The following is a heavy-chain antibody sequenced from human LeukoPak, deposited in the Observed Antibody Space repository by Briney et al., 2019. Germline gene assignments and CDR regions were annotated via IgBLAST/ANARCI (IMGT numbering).Heavy chain of an antibody. D-gene: IGHD2-21*01. Sequence: GGSLRLSCAASGFTFRSYEMNWVRQAPGKGLEGVSYISSSGSTIYYAVSVKGRFTISRDNAKNSLYLQMNSLRAEDTAVYYCARPPCEGVAIAFDIWGQGTMVTVSS. J-gene: IGHJ3*02. CDR3: ARPPCEGVAIAFDI. CDR2: ISSSGSTI. V-gene: IGHV3-48*03. CDR1: GFTFRSYE.